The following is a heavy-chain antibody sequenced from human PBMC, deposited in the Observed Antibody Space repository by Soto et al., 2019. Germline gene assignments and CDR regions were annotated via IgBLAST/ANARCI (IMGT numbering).Heavy chain of an antibody. V-gene: IGHV4-4*02. CDR1: SGSIGSNNW. J-gene: IGHJ6*04. Sequence: QVQLQESGPGLVKPSGTLSLTCAVSSGSIGSNNWWSWVRQSPEKGLEWIGEIYESGSAGYNPSLESRVSISVDKSKNEFSLKMTSMTAADTAIYYCAAGYIYGYGPLDVWGKGTTVTVSS. CDR2: IYESGSA. CDR3: AAGYIYGYGPLDV. D-gene: IGHD5-18*01.